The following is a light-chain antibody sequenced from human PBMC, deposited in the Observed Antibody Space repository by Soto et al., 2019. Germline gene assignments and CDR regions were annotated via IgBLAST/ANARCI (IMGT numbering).Light chain of an antibody. CDR1: QSVSSN. J-gene: IGKJ1*01. CDR2: GAS. Sequence: DILMTQSPATLSAYEGERATLSCRASQSVSSNLAWYQQKPGQAPRLLIYGASTRATGIPARFSGSGSGTEFTLTVSSLQSEDSAIYYCQQYNNLRTFGPGTKVDVK. CDR3: QQYNNLRT. V-gene: IGKV3-15*01.